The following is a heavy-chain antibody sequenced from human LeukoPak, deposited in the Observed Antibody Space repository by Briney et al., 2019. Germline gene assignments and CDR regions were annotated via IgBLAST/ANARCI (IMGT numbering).Heavy chain of an antibody. CDR3: ARDAHSSGWVKNYYYYYMDV. J-gene: IGHJ6*03. V-gene: IGHV1-18*01. CDR2: IGAYNGNT. Sequence: ASVKVSCKASGYTFTSYGISWVRQAPGQGLEWMGWIGAYNGNTNYAQKLQGRVTMTTDTSTSTAYMELRSLRSDDTAVYYCARDAHSSGWVKNYYYYYMDVWGKGTTVTVSS. D-gene: IGHD6-19*01. CDR1: GYTFTSYG.